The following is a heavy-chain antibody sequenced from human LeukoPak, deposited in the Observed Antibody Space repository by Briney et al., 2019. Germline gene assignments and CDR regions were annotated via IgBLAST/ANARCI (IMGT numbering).Heavy chain of an antibody. Sequence: SETLSLTCTVSGGSIGSSSYYWGWIRQPPGKGLEWIGSIYYSGSTYYNPSLKSRVTISVDTSKNQFSLKLSSVTAADTAVYYCARLSGIRSAYIDPWGQGTLVTVSS. D-gene: IGHD1-20*01. J-gene: IGHJ5*02. CDR1: GGSIGSSSYY. CDR2: IYYSGST. CDR3: ARLSGIRSAYIDP. V-gene: IGHV4-39*01.